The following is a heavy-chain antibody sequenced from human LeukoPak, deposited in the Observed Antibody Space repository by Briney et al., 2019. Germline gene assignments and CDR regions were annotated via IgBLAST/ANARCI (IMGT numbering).Heavy chain of an antibody. CDR2: INSRGDDT. CDR1: GFTFSTLA. V-gene: IGHV3-23*01. Sequence: GGSLRLSCAASGFTFSTLAMSWVRQAPGKGLEWVSSINSRGDDTDYADSVKGRFTISRDNSKNTLYLQLNSLRLNDTAIFYCAKHRRSSLVTTYFDAWGQGILVAVSS. D-gene: IGHD2-21*02. CDR3: AKHRRSSLVTTYFDA. J-gene: IGHJ4*02.